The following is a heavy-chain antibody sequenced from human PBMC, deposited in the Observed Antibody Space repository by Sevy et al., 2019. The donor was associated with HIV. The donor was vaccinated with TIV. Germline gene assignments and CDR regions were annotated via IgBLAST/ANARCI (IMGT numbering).Heavy chain of an antibody. CDR2: IRTKAYGGTT. J-gene: IGHJ4*02. D-gene: IGHD3-10*02. Sequence: GGSLRLSCTASGFTFGDYAMNWFRQAPGKGLEWVGFIRTKAYGGTTEYAASVKSRFTISRNDSKSIAYLQMNSLKTDDTAVYYCTRGRYTYVPFDYWGQGTLVTVSS. CDR3: TRGRYTYVPFDY. CDR1: GFTFGDYA. V-gene: IGHV3-49*03.